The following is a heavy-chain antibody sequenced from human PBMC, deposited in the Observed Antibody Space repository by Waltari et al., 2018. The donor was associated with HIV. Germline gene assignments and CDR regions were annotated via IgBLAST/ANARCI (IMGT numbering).Heavy chain of an antibody. CDR1: GGSFRPSRYY. CDR2: VYYSGSS. Sequence: QLQLQESGPGLVKPSETLSLTCTVSGGSFRPSRYYWGWIRQPPGKGLEWIGSVYYSGSSYYNPSLKSRVTISVDTSKNQFSLKLSSVIAADTAVYYCVAVYYGRGDYWGQGTLVTVSS. J-gene: IGHJ4*02. V-gene: IGHV4-39*01. CDR3: VAVYYGRGDY. D-gene: IGHD3-3*01.